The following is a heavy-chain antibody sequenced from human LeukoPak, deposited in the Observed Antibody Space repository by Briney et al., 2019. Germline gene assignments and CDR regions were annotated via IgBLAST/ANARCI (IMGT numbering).Heavy chain of an antibody. V-gene: IGHV4-59*11. J-gene: IGHJ3*02. CDR1: GGSISNHY. D-gene: IGHD5-18*01. CDR3: AREVSIQLWSRGFDI. Sequence: SETLSLTRSVSGGSISNHYWSWIRQPPGKGLEWIGYIYYSGSTNYNPSLKSRVTISVDTSKNQFSLKLSSVTAADTAVYYCAREVSIQLWSRGFDIWGQGTMVTVSS. CDR2: IYYSGST.